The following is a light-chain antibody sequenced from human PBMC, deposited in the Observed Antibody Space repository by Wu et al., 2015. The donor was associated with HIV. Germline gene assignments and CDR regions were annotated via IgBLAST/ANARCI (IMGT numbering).Light chain of an antibody. J-gene: IGKJ3*01. CDR3: QEYHDWPPAFT. CDR1: QDIGRK. V-gene: IGKV3-15*01. CDR2: GAS. Sequence: EKVLTQSPATLSASPGESATLFCRANQDIGRKLAWYQQKPGQAPRFLILGASTRVTGVPARFRGSGSGTEFTLTIARLRSDDFAVYYCQEYHDWPPAFTFGPGTKVEIK.